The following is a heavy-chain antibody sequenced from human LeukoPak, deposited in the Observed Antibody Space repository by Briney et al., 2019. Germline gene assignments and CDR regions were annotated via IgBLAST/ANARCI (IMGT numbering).Heavy chain of an antibody. J-gene: IGHJ4*02. V-gene: IGHV4-39*07. D-gene: IGHD6-13*01. CDR1: GGSISSSSYY. CDR2: IYYSGST. Sequence: SETLSLTCTVSGGSISSSSYYWGWIRQPPGKGLEWIGSIYYSGSTYYNPSLKSRVTISVDTSKNQFSLKLSSVTAADTAVYYCARAVIAAAPDYWGQGTLVTVSS. CDR3: ARAVIAAAPDY.